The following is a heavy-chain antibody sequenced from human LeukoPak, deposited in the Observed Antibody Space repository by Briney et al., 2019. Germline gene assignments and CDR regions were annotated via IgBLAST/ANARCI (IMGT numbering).Heavy chain of an antibody. CDR3: AGGPPEDTSSGY. V-gene: IGHV1-8*01. CDR2: MRPKKSDT. CDR1: GYSFTTYD. J-gene: IGHJ4*02. Sequence: GASVKVSCKASGYSFTTYDINWVRQAPGQGLEWMGWMRPKKSDTGYARKFQDRVTLTWNISTDTAYMELNSLTAEDTAVYFCAGGPPEDTSSGYWGQGTLDTVSS. D-gene: IGHD3-22*01.